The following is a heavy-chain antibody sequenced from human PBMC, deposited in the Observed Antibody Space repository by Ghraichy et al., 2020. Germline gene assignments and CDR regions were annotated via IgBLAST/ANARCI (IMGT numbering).Heavy chain of an antibody. Sequence: SGPTLVKPTQTLTLTCTFSGFSLSTSGVGVGWIRQPPGKALEWLALIYWDDDKRYSTSLKSRLTITKDTSKNQVVLTMTNMDPVDTATYYCAHRRVRIAATPATHAFDIWGQGTMVTVSS. CDR3: AHRRVRIAATPATHAFDI. CDR2: IYWDDDK. CDR1: GFSLSTSGVG. J-gene: IGHJ3*02. V-gene: IGHV2-5*02. D-gene: IGHD6-6*01.